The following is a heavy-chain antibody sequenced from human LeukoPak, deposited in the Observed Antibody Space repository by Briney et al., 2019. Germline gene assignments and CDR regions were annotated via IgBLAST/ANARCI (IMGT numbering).Heavy chain of an antibody. D-gene: IGHD3-10*01. Sequence: SETLSLTCTVSGGSISSYYWSWIRQPPGKGLEWIGYIYYSGSTNYNPSLKSRVTISVGTSKNQVSLKLRSVNAADTAVYYCARGGYYGSGNDFRFDPWGQGTLVTVSS. V-gene: IGHV4-59*01. CDR3: ARGGYYGSGNDFRFDP. J-gene: IGHJ5*02. CDR1: GGSISSYY. CDR2: IYYSGST.